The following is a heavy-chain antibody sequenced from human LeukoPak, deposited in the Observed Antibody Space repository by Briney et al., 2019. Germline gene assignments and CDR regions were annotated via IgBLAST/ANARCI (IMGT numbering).Heavy chain of an antibody. J-gene: IGHJ4*02. CDR3: ARKSGPQWIQLWRYFDY. CDR2: IYYSGST. V-gene: IGHV4-39*07. D-gene: IGHD5-18*01. Sequence: PSETLSLTCTVSGGSISSSSYYWGWIRQPPGKGLEWIGSIYYSGSTYYNPSLKSRVTISVDTSKNQFSLKLSSVTAADTAVYYCARKSGPQWIQLWRYFDYWGQGTLVTVSS. CDR1: GGSISSSSYY.